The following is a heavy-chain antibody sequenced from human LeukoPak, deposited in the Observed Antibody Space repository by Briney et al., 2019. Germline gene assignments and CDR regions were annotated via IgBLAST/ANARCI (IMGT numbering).Heavy chain of an antibody. CDR3: AKRGGTYYFDD. CDR2: ISGSGGST. V-gene: IGHV3-23*01. Sequence: GGSLRLSCAASGFTFSSYAMRWVRQAPEKGLEWVSGISGSGGSTYYADSVRGRFTISRDNSKNTLYLQMNSLRAEDTAVYYCAKRGGTYYFDDWGQGTLVTVSS. D-gene: IGHD1-7*01. CDR1: GFTFSSYA. J-gene: IGHJ4*02.